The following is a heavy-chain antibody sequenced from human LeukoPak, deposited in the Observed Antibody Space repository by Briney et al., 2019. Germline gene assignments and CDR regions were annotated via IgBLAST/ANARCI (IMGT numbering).Heavy chain of an antibody. D-gene: IGHD3-10*01. CDR1: GYTFINYY. CDR3: ARCYYGSGKVGYYYYYMDV. CDR2: INPSGGST. J-gene: IGHJ6*03. V-gene: IGHV1-46*01. Sequence: GASVKVSCKASGYTFINYYMHWVRQAPGQGLEWMGIINPSGGSTSYAQKFQGRITMTRDTSTSTVYMELSSLRSEDTAVYYCARCYYGSGKVGYYYYYMDVWGKGTTVTISS.